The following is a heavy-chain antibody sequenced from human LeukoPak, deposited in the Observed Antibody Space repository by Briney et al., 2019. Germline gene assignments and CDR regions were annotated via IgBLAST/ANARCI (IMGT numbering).Heavy chain of an antibody. V-gene: IGHV1-69*05. CDR3: ARSTTVTTYYFDY. D-gene: IGHD4-11*01. J-gene: IGHJ4*02. CDR1: GGTFSSHA. Sequence: SVKVSCKASGGTFSSHAISWVRQAPGQGLEWMGRIIPIFGTANYAQMFQGRVTITTDESTSTAYMELSSLRSEDTAVYYCARSTTVTTYYFDYWGQGTLVTVSS. CDR2: IIPIFGTA.